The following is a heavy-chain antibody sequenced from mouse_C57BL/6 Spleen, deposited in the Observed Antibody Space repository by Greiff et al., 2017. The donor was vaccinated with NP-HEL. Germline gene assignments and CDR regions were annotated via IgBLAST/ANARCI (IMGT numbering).Heavy chain of an antibody. Sequence: VHVKQSGAELVRPRASVKLSCTASGFNIKDDYMHWVKQRPEQGLEWIGWIDPENGDTEYASKFQGKATITADTSSNTAYLQLSSLTSEDTAVYYSTVYGSSSFFAYWGQGTLVTVSA. V-gene: IGHV14-4*01. D-gene: IGHD1-1*01. CDR2: IDPENGDT. CDR1: GFNIKDDY. CDR3: TVYGSSSFFAY. J-gene: IGHJ3*01.